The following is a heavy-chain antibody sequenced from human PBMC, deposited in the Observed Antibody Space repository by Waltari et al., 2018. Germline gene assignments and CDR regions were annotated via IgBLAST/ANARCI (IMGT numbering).Heavy chain of an antibody. V-gene: IGHV4-59*01. CDR1: GGSISSYY. Sequence: QVQLQESGPGLVKPSETLSLTCTVSGGSISSYYWSWIRQPPGKGLEWIGYIYSSGSTNYNPSLKSRGIISVDTAKNQFSLKVRSMTAADTAVYYCARDRGYQDYWGQGTLVTVSS. J-gene: IGHJ4*02. CDR3: ARDRGYQDY. D-gene: IGHD3-10*01. CDR2: IYSSGST.